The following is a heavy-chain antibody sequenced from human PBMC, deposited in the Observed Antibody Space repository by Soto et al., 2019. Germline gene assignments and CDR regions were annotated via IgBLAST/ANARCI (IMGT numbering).Heavy chain of an antibody. V-gene: IGHV1-46*01. J-gene: IGHJ5*02. D-gene: IGHD2-2*01. CDR2: INPRGGDT. CDR1: GYTFTENQ. Sequence: ASVKVSCKASGYTFTENQIHWLRQAPGLGLEWMGMINPRGGDTKSAQKFQGRVTMTRDTSTTTVYMELSSLRFEDTAVYYCARGLPSSSRQGWCDPWGQGTLVTVSS. CDR3: ARGLPSSSRQGWCDP.